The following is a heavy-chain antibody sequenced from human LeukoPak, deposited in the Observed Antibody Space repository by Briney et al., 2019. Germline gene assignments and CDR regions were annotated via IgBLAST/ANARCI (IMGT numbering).Heavy chain of an antibody. Sequence: SETLSLTCTVSGYSISSGYYWGWIRQSPGKGLEWIGNIYRRGSTHYNPSLKSRVTISVDTSKNPFSLKLSTVTAADTAVYYCARLRAQYCSSTSCYREYYYYYMDVWGKGTTVTISS. CDR3: ARLRAQYCSSTSCYREYYYYYMDV. D-gene: IGHD2-2*02. CDR2: IYRRGST. CDR1: GYSISSGYY. V-gene: IGHV4-38-2*02. J-gene: IGHJ6*03.